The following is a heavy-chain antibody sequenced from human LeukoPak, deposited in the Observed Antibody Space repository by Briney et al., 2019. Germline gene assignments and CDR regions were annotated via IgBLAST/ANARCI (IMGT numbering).Heavy chain of an antibody. CDR1: GFTFSSYA. D-gene: IGHD6-19*01. V-gene: IGHV3-64*01. J-gene: IGHJ4*02. CDR3: AVSGYSSGWYKTYYFDY. Sequence: GGSLRLSCAASGFTFSSYAMHWVRQAPGKGLEYVSAISSNGGSTYYANSVKGRFTISRDNSKNTLYLQVGSLRAEDMAVYYCAVSGYSSGWYKTYYFDYWGQGTLVTVSS. CDR2: ISSNGGST.